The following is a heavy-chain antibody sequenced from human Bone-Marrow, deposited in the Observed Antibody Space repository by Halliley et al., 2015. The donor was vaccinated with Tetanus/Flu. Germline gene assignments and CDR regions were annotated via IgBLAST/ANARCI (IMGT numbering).Heavy chain of an antibody. CDR3: ARDVYSTTWYRNSYYYGMDV. Sequence: SLRLSCAASGFTFSRYIMHWVRQAPGKGLEWVAVISYDGSYKDHADSVRGRFTISRDNSRNTLYLQMHSLRAEDTAVYFCARDVYSTTWYRNSYYYGMDVWGQGTTVTVSS. CDR2: ISYDGSYK. CDR1: GFTFSRYI. J-gene: IGHJ6*02. V-gene: IGHV3-30*04. D-gene: IGHD6-13*01.